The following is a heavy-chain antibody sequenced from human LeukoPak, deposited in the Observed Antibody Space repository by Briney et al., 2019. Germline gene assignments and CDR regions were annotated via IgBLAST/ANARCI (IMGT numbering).Heavy chain of an antibody. CDR1: GGTFSSYA. D-gene: IGHD2-15*01. CDR2: IIPIFGTA. Sequence: SVKVSCKASGGTFSSYAISWVRQVPGQGLEWMGGIIPIFGTANYAQKFQGRVTITTDESTSTAYMELSSLRSEDTAVYYCAREKVDAFDIWGQGTMVTVSS. CDR3: AREKVDAFDI. V-gene: IGHV1-69*05. J-gene: IGHJ3*02.